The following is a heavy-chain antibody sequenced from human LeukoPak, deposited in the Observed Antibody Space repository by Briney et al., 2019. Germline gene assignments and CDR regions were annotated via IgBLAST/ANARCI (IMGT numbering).Heavy chain of an antibody. D-gene: IGHD6-13*01. CDR2: IIPILGIA. J-gene: IGHJ4*02. CDR3: ARDHVYSSSWTEVDY. V-gene: IGHV1-69*04. Sequence: GASVKVSCKASGGTFSSYAISWVRQAPGQGLEWMGRIIPILGIANYAQKFQGRATITADKSTSTAYMELSSLRSEDTAVYYCARDHVYSSSWTEVDYWGQGTLVTVSS. CDR1: GGTFSSYA.